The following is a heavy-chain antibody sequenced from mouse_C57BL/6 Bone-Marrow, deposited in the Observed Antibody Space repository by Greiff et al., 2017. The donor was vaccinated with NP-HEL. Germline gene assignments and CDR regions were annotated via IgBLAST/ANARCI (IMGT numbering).Heavy chain of an antibody. D-gene: IGHD2-4*01. CDR2: IWRGGST. V-gene: IGHV2-5*01. J-gene: IGHJ1*03. CDR1: GFSLTSYG. CDR3: AKDSYDYDGDWYFDV. Sequence: VKLQQSGPGLVQPSQSLSITCTVSGFSLTSYGVHWVRQSPGKGLEWLGVIWRGGSTDYNAAFMSRLSITKDNSKSQVFFKMNSLQADDTAIYYCAKDSYDYDGDWYFDVWGTGTTVTVSS.